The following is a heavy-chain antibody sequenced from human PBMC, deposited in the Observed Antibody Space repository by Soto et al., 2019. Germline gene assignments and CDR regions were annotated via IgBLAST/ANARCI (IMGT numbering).Heavy chain of an antibody. CDR2: LYDVDGT. V-gene: IGHV3-53*01. D-gene: IGHD4-17*01. CDR1: GFTVSGKKY. CDR3: ATWHLREHAYDI. Sequence: DVQLVESGGGLIQPGGSLRLSCAASGFTVSGKKYLAWVRQAPGKGLEWVSALYDVDGTFYADSVKGRFTTSGDSARTIVYLQMNSLRHDDTAVYYCATWHLREHAYDIWGQGTAVTVSS. J-gene: IGHJ3*02.